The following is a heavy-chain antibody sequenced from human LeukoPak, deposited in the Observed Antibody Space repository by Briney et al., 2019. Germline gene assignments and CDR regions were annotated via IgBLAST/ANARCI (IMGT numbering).Heavy chain of an antibody. V-gene: IGHV3-21*01. Sequence: PGGSLRLSCAASGFTFSSYSMNWVRQAPGKGLEWVSSISSSSSYIYYADSLKGRFTISRDNAKNSLYLQMNSLRAEDTAVYYCARAVEGPSAFDIWGQGTMVTVSS. CDR2: ISSSSSYI. J-gene: IGHJ3*02. CDR3: ARAVEGPSAFDI. CDR1: GFTFSSYS.